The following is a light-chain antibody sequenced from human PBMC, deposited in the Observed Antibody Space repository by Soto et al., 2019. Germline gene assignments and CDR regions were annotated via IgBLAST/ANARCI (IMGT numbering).Light chain of an antibody. CDR3: QQLNSYPPT. CDR1: QGISSS. Sequence: DIQLTQSPFFLSASVGDRVTITCRASQGISSSLAWYQQKLGKAPKLLIHAASTLQSRVPSRFSGSGSGTEFTLTISSLQPEDFAAYYCQQLNSYPPTFXGGTKLDIK. J-gene: IGKJ4*01. V-gene: IGKV1-9*01. CDR2: AAS.